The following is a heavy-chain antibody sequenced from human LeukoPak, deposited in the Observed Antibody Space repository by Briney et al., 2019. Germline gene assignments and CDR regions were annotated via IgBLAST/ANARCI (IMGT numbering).Heavy chain of an antibody. V-gene: IGHV3-23*01. Sequence: GGSLRLSCAASGFTFTNYDMSWVRQAPGKGLEWVSGISASGGSTYYADSVNGRFTISRDNTKNTLYLQMNSLRGEDTAVYYCAKVGYLVYYYYYMDVWGKGTTVTVSS. CDR3: AKVGYLVYYYYYMDV. CDR1: GFTFTNYD. CDR2: ISASGGST. D-gene: IGHD5-18*01. J-gene: IGHJ6*03.